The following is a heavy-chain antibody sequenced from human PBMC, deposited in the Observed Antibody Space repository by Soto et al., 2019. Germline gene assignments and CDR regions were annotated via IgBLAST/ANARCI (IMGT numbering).Heavy chain of an antibody. CDR3: ARESGGSCYSIFCYYSGMDV. J-gene: IGHJ6*02. D-gene: IGHD2-15*01. CDR1: GYTFTSYY. Sequence: SVKVSCKASGYTFTSYYMHWVRQAPGQGLEWMGIINPSGGSTSYAQKFQGRVTMTRDTSTSTVYMELSSLRSEDTAVYYCARESGGSCYSIFCYYSGMDVWGQGTTVPVYS. CDR2: INPSGGST. V-gene: IGHV1-46*01.